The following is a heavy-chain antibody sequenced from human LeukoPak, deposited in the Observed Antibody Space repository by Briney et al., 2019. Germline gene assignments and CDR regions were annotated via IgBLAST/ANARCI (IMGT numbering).Heavy chain of an antibody. CDR2: MNHSGST. Sequence: SETLSLTCAVYGGSFSGYYWSWIRQPPGKGLEWIGEMNHSGSTNYNPSLKSRVTISVDTSKNQFSLKLSSVTAADTAVYYCARRLGRKFGERFYYYYYMDVWGKGTTVTISS. J-gene: IGHJ6*03. V-gene: IGHV4-34*01. CDR1: GGSFSGYY. CDR3: ARRLGRKFGERFYYYYYMDV. D-gene: IGHD3-10*01.